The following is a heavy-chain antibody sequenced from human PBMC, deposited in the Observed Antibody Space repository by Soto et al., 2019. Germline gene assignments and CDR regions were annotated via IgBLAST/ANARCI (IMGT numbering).Heavy chain of an antibody. J-gene: IGHJ4*02. CDR1: GGSITRFY. CDR2: IFYSGST. Sequence: KTSETLSLTCTVSGGSITRFYWSWIRQPPGKGLEWIGYIFYSGSTKYNPSLKSRVTISVDMFKNQFSLKLSSVTAADTAVYYCARADITAAGGFDYWGQGALVTVSS. CDR3: ARADITAAGGFDY. V-gene: IGHV4-59*01. D-gene: IGHD6-13*01.